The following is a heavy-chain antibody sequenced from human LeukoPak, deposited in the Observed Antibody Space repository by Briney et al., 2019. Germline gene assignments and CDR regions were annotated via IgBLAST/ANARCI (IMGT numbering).Heavy chain of an antibody. CDR1: GLSLSTGGVG. CDR3: AHRPDGSYINY. V-gene: IGHV2-5*01. Sequence: SGPTLVNPTQPLTLTCTFSGLSLSTGGVGVGWIRQPPGKALEWLALIYWNDDKRYNPSLRSRLTITKDTSKNQVVLTMTNMDPVDTGTYFCAHRPDGSYINYWGQGTLVTVSS. D-gene: IGHD1-26*01. J-gene: IGHJ4*02. CDR2: IYWNDDK.